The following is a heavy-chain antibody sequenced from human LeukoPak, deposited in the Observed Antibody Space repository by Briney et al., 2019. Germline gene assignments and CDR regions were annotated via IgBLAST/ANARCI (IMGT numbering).Heavy chain of an antibody. D-gene: IGHD3-10*01. J-gene: IGHJ4*02. CDR1: GFTFSNAW. V-gene: IGHV3-15*01. Sequence: PGGSLRLSCAASGFTFSNAWMSWVRQAPGKGLEWVGRIKSKTDGGTTDYAAPVKGRFTISRDDSKNTLYLQMNSLKTEDTAVYYCTARFGESILDYRGQGTLVTVSS. CDR3: TARFGESILDY. CDR2: IKSKTDGGTT.